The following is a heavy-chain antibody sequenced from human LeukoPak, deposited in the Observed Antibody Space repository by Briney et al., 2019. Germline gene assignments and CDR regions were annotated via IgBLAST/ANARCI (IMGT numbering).Heavy chain of an antibody. CDR1: GYTFTSYY. V-gene: IGHV1-46*01. CDR3: ARTGGGCSSTSCAYNY. J-gene: IGHJ4*02. D-gene: IGHD2-2*01. Sequence: GASVKVSCKASGYTFTSYYMHWVRQAPGRGLEWMGIINPSGGSTSYAQKFQGRVTMTRDTSTSTVYMELSSLRSEDTAVYYCARTGGGCSSTSCAYNYWGQGTLVTVSS. CDR2: INPSGGST.